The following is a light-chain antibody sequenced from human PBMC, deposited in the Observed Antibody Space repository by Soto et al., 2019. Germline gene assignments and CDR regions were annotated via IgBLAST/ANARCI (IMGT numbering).Light chain of an antibody. CDR2: LEGSGSN. V-gene: IGLV4-60*03. Sequence: QLVLTQSSSASASLGSSVKLTCTLSSGHSTYIIAWHQQQPGKAPRYLMKLEGSGSNNKGSGVPDRFSGSSSGADRYLTISNLQSEDEADYYCETWDRNTVVFGGGTKVTVL. CDR1: SGHSTYI. J-gene: IGLJ3*02. CDR3: ETWDRNTVV.